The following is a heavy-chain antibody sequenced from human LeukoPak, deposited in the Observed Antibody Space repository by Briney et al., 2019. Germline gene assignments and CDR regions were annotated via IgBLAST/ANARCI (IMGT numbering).Heavy chain of an antibody. CDR2: IKQGGSEK. J-gene: IGHJ5*02. D-gene: IGHD3-16*01. CDR3: VVGAAEDWFDP. Sequence: GGSLRLSCAASGFTFSRYWMSWVRQAPGKGLEWVANIKQGGSEKHYVDSVKGRFTISRDNAKNSLYLQMNSPRAEDTAVYYCVVGAAEDWFDPWGQGILVTVSS. CDR1: GFTFSRYW. V-gene: IGHV3-7*02.